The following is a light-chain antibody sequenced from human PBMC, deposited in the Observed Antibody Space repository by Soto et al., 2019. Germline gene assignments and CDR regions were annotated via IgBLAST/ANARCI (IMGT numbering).Light chain of an antibody. V-gene: IGLV2-8*01. CDR3: SSYAASNNFYFV. CDR2: EVT. Sequence: QCVRTQPASGSGAAGEAGSISCTGTSSDVGGYNYVSWYQQYPGRAPKLMIYEVTKRPSGVPDRFSGSKSGNTASLTVSGLQAEDEADYYCSSYAASNNFYFVFGGGTKVTVL. J-gene: IGLJ3*02. CDR1: SSDVGGYNY.